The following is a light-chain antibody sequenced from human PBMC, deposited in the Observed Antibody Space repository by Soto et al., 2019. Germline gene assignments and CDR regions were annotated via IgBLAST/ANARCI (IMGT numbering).Light chain of an antibody. Sequence: QSALTQPASVSGSPGQSITISCTGTSSYVGGYNYVSWYQQHPGKAPKLMIYDVSNRPSGVSNRFSGSKSGNTASLTISGLQAEDEADYYCSSYTSSSTHYVFGTGTKLTVL. CDR1: SSYVGGYNY. J-gene: IGLJ1*01. CDR2: DVS. CDR3: SSYTSSSTHYV. V-gene: IGLV2-14*01.